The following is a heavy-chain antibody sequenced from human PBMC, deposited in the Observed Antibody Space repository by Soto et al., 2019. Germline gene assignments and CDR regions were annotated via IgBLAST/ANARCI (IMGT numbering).Heavy chain of an antibody. V-gene: IGHV4-38-2*02. CDR3: ARDSSSWSNWFDP. CDR2: IYHSGST. D-gene: IGHD6-13*01. J-gene: IGHJ5*02. CDR1: GYSISSGYY. Sequence: SAALSLTCAVSGYSISSGYYWGWIRQPPGKGLEWIGSIYHSGSTYYNPSLKSRVTISVDTSKNQFSLKLSSVTAADTAVYYCARDSSSWSNWFDPWGQGTLVTVSS.